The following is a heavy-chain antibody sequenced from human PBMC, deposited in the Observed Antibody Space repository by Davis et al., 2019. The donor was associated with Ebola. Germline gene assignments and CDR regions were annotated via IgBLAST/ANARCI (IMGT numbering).Heavy chain of an antibody. CDR3: ARAHCSSTSCYTGYNWFAP. V-gene: IGHV3-74*01. CDR2: INSDGSST. J-gene: IGHJ5*02. CDR1: GFTFSSYW. Sequence: GESLKISCAASGFTFSSYWMHWVRQAPGKGLVWVSRINSDGSSTSYADSVKGRFTISRDNAKNTLYLQMNSLRAEDTAVYYCARAHCSSTSCYTGYNWFAPWGQGTLVTVSS. D-gene: IGHD2-2*02.